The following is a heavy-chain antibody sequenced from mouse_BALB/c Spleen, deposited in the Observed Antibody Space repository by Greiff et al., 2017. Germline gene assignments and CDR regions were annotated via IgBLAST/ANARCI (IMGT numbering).Heavy chain of an antibody. CDR3: AREYYYGPFYAMDY. CDR1: GFTFSSYA. J-gene: IGHJ4*01. D-gene: IGHD1-1*01. V-gene: IGHV5-9-4*01. Sequence: EVKLMESGGGLVKPGGSLKLSCAASGFTFSSYAMSWVRQSPEKRLEWVAEISSGGSYTYYPDTVTGRFTISRDNAKNTLYLEMSSLRSEDTAMYYCAREYYYGPFYAMDYWGQGTSVTVSS. CDR2: ISSGGSYT.